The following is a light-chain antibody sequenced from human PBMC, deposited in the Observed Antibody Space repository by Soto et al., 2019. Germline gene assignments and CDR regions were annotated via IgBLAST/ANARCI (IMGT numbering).Light chain of an antibody. CDR1: QPISNW. CDR3: QIYSSYSPWT. V-gene: IGKV1-5*03. J-gene: IGKJ1*01. Sequence: IQMTQPPSTLSASIGDRVTITCRASQPISNWLGWYQQKPGKAPKLLIYKASTLESGVPSRFSGSESGTECPSTFSSQQPDDFGRNNCQIYSSYSPWTFGQGTKVDIK. CDR2: KAS.